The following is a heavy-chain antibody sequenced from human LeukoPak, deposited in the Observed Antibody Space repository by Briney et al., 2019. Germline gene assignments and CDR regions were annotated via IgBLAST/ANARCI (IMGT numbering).Heavy chain of an antibody. CDR2: IWYDGSNK. CDR1: GFTFSSYG. D-gene: IGHD1-7*01. CDR3: ARDGTGSGFDY. J-gene: IGHJ4*02. V-gene: IGHV3-33*01. Sequence: GRSLRLSCAASGFTFSSYGMHWVRQAPGKGLEWVAVIWYDGSNKYYADSVKGRFTISRDNSKNTLYLQMNSLRAEDTAVYYCARDGTGSGFDYWGQGTLVTVSS.